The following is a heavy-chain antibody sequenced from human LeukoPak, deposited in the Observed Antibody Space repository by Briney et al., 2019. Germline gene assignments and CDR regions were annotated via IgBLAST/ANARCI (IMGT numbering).Heavy chain of an antibody. CDR3: ARGRGITGTTDSNWFDP. Sequence: SEPLSLTCAVYGGSFSGYYWSLIRHPPGKGLEWFGEINHSGSTNYNPSLKSRVTISVDTSKNQFSLKLSSVTAADTAVYYCARGRGITGTTDSNWFDPWGQGTLVTVSP. V-gene: IGHV4-34*01. CDR1: GGSFSGYY. CDR2: INHSGST. J-gene: IGHJ5*02. D-gene: IGHD1-7*01.